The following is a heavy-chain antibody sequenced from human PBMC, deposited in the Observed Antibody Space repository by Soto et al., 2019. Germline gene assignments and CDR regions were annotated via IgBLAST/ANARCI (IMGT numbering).Heavy chain of an antibody. Sequence: ASVKVSCKASGYTFTSYGISWVRQAPGQGLEWMGWISAYNGNTNYAQKLQGRVTMTTDTSTSTAYMELRSLRSDDTAVYYCARFCSVQLGNDAFDIWGQGTMVTVSS. CDR2: ISAYNGNT. J-gene: IGHJ3*02. D-gene: IGHD7-27*01. V-gene: IGHV1-18*01. CDR3: ARFCSVQLGNDAFDI. CDR1: GYTFTSYG.